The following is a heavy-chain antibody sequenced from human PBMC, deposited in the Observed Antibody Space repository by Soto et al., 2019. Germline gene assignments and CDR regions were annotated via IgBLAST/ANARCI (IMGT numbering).Heavy chain of an antibody. CDR2: ISYDGSNK. J-gene: IGHJ6*02. Sequence: GGSLRLSCAASGFTFSSYAMHWVRQAPGKGLEWVAVISYDGSNKYYADSVKGRFTISRGNSKNTLYLQMNSLRAEDTAVYYCARSSGDDFFYYGMDVWGHGTTVTVSS. CDR1: GFTFSSYA. CDR3: ARSSGDDFFYYGMDV. V-gene: IGHV3-30-3*01. D-gene: IGHD4-17*01.